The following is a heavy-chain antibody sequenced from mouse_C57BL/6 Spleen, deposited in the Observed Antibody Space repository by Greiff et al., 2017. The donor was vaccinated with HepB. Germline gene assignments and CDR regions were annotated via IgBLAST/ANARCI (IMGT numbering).Heavy chain of an antibody. D-gene: IGHD2-5*01. CDR2: IYPGSGNT. V-gene: IGHV1-76*01. Sequence: VQLQQSGAELVRPGASVKLSCKASGYTFTDYYINWVKQRPGQGLEWIARIYPGSGNTYYNEKFKGKATLTAEKSSSTAYMQLSSLTSEDSAVYFCARDDYSNSAWFAYWGQGTRVTVSA. CDR1: GYTFTDYY. CDR3: ARDDYSNSAWFAY. J-gene: IGHJ3*01.